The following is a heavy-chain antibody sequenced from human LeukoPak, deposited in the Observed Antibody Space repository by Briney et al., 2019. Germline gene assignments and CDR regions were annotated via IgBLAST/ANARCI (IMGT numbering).Heavy chain of an antibody. Sequence: GESLKISCKGSGYSFTSYWIGWVRQMPGKGLEWMGIIYPGDSDTRYSPSFQGQVTISADKSISTAYLQWSSLKASDTAMCYCARGGGPYCGGDCGDGQFDAFDIWGQGTMVTVSS. CDR2: IYPGDSDT. CDR3: ARGGGPYCGGDCGDGQFDAFDI. CDR1: GYSFTSYW. V-gene: IGHV5-51*01. J-gene: IGHJ3*02. D-gene: IGHD2-21*02.